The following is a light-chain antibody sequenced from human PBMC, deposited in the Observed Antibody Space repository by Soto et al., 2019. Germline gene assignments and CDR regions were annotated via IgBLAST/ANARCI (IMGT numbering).Light chain of an antibody. CDR1: QRVSRN. Sequence: EIVLTQSPGPLSLSPGERATLSCSASQRVSRNLAWYQQKPGQAPRLLIYDASTRATGIPDRFSGSGSETEFTLTISSLQSEDYAIYYCQQYNNWPPWTFGQGTKVDIK. J-gene: IGKJ1*01. V-gene: IGKV3-15*01. CDR3: QQYNNWPPWT. CDR2: DAS.